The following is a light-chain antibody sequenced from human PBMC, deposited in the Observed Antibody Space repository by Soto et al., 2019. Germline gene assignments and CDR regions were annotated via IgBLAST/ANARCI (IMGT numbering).Light chain of an antibody. CDR1: QSISNL. CDR2: HAS. CDR3: QQSMSYS. V-gene: IGKV1-5*01. J-gene: IGKJ1*01. Sequence: DIQLTQSPSTLPASVGDRVTITCRASQSISNLLAWYHQKPGTAPKLLIYHASTLESGVPSRLSGSGSGTEFTLTLSGLQPDDFATYYCQQSMSYSLGQGSKV.